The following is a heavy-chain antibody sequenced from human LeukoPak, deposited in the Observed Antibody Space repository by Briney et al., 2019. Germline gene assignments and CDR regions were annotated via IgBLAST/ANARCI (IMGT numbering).Heavy chain of an antibody. CDR2: IYYSGST. CDR3: ARVTGYVIEDYFDY. CDR1: GGSISSYY. D-gene: IGHD3-22*01. J-gene: IGHJ4*02. Sequence: PSETLSLTCTVSGGSISSYYWSWIRQPPGKGLEWIGYIYYSGSTNYNPSLKSRVTISVDTSKNQFSPKLSSVTAADTAMYYCARVTGYVIEDYFDYWGQGTLVTVSS. V-gene: IGHV4-59*01.